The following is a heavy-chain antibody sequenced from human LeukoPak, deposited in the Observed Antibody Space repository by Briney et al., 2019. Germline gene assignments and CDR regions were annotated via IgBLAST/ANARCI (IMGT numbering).Heavy chain of an antibody. CDR3: ERDLTYYYDSSGYYLYN. Sequence: ASVKVSCKASGYTFTGYYMHWVRQAPGQGLEWMGWINPNSGGTNYAQKFQGRVTMTRDTSISTAYMELSRLRSDDTAVYYCERDLTYYYDSSGYYLYNWGQGTLVTVSS. D-gene: IGHD3-22*01. CDR2: INPNSGGT. CDR1: GYTFTGYY. V-gene: IGHV1-2*02. J-gene: IGHJ4*02.